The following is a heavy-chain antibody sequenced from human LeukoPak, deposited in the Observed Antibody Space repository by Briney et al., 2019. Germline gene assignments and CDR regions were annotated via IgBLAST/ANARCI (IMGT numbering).Heavy chain of an antibody. CDR2: INTNSGDT. Sequence: ASVKVSCKASGYTFTGYYIHLVRHAPGQGLEWMGWINTNSGDTNYAQKFQGSATMTRDTSITPAYMELTRLRSDDTAVYYCVRVLPSTGWGQGTLVTVSS. V-gene: IGHV1-2*02. J-gene: IGHJ4*02. CDR3: VRVLPSTG. CDR1: GYTFTGYY.